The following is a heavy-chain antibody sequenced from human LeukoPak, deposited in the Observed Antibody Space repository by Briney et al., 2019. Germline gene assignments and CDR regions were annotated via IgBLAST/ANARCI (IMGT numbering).Heavy chain of an antibody. J-gene: IGHJ3*02. Sequence: GGSLRLSCAASGFTFSSYAMSWVRQAPGKGLEWVSAISGSGGSTYYADCVKGRFTISRDNTKNTLYLQMNSLRAEDTAVYYCAKSPMVRGVIDAFDSWGQGTMVTVSS. V-gene: IGHV3-23*01. CDR2: ISGSGGST. D-gene: IGHD3-10*01. CDR3: AKSPMVRGVIDAFDS. CDR1: GFTFSSYA.